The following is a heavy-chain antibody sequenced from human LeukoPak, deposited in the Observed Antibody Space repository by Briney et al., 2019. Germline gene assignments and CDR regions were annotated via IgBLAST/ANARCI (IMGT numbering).Heavy chain of an antibody. J-gene: IGHJ5*02. CDR2: ISSSSSYI. D-gene: IGHD2-2*01. V-gene: IGHV3-21*01. Sequence: KPGGSLRLSCAASGFTFSSYSMNWVRQAPGKGLEWVSSISSSSSYIYYADSVKGRFTISRDNSKNTLYLQMNSLRAEDTAVYYCARDGNPRGYCSSTSCYRWFDPWGQGTLVTVSS. CDR1: GFTFSSYS. CDR3: ARDGNPRGYCSSTSCYRWFDP.